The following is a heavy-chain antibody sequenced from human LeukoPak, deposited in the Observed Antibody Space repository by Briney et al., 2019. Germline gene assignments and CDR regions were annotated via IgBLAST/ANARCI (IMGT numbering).Heavy chain of an antibody. D-gene: IGHD3-10*01. CDR1: GFTFSSYW. CDR2: IKQDGSEK. CDR3: AKEALSGSGSYSFDY. V-gene: IGHV3-7*01. J-gene: IGHJ4*02. Sequence: GGSLRLSCAASGFTFSSYWMSWVRQAPGKGLEWVANIKQDGSEKYYVDSVKGRFTISRDNAKNSLYLQMNSLRAEDTAVYYCAKEALSGSGSYSFDYWGQGTLVTVSS.